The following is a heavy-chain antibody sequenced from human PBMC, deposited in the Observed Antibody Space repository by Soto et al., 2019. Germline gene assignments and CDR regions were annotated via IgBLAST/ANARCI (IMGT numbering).Heavy chain of an antibody. V-gene: IGHV4-59*01. D-gene: IGHD2-15*01. J-gene: IGHJ6*02. CDR2: IYYSGST. CDR3: ARAVGLSPYYYGMDV. Sequence: SETLSLTCTVSGGSISSYYWSWIRQPPGKGLEWIGYIYYSGSTNYNPSLKSRVTISVDTSKNQFSLKLSSVTAADTAVYYCARAVGLSPYYYGMDVWGQGTTVTVSS. CDR1: GGSISSYY.